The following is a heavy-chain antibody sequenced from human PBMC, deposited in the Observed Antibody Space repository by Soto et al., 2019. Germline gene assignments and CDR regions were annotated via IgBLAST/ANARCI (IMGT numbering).Heavy chain of an antibody. J-gene: IGHJ4*02. CDR3: ARDSRHNAYCGGDCYSSFYY. V-gene: IGHV1-18*04. CDR2: ISGYSGNT. Sequence: QVQLVQSGAEVKKPGASVKVSCKASGYTFTSYGLSWVRQAPGQGLEWMGWISGYSGNTNYAQNLQGRVTMTTDASASTAHMELRSLTSADTAVYYFARDSRHNAYCGGDCYSSFYYCGQGTLVTVSS. D-gene: IGHD2-21*02. CDR1: GYTFTSYG.